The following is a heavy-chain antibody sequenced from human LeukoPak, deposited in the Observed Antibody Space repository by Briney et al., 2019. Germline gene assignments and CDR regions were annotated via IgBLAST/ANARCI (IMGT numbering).Heavy chain of an antibody. J-gene: IGHJ4*02. D-gene: IGHD3-22*01. Sequence: PSETLSLTCTVSGGSISSYYWSWIRQPPGKGLEWIGCIYYSGSTNYNPSLKSRVTISVDTSKNQFSLKLSSVTAADTAVYYCARGQYYYDSSGLTPEYFDYWGQGPLVTVFS. V-gene: IGHV4-59*01. CDR1: GGSISSYY. CDR2: IYYSGST. CDR3: ARGQYYYDSSGLTPEYFDY.